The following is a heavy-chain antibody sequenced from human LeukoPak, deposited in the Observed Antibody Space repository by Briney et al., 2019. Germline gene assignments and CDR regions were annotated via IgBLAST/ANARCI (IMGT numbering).Heavy chain of an antibody. Sequence: PSETLSLTCTVSGGSISSCYWSWIRQPPGKGLEWIGYIYYSGSTNYNPSLKSRVTISIDTSKSQFSLKLSSVTAADTAVYYCARGPTVNYYYYSMDVWGKGTTVTVSS. CDR1: GGSISSCY. V-gene: IGHV4-59*01. CDR2: IYYSGST. CDR3: ARGPTVNYYYYSMDV. J-gene: IGHJ6*04. D-gene: IGHD4-11*01.